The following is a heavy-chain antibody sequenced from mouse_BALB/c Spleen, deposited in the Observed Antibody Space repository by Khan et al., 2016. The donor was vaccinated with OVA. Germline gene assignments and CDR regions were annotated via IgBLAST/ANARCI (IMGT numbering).Heavy chain of an antibody. CDR1: GFSLTGYG. CDR3: ARAYYGNYREAMDY. V-gene: IGHV2-6-7*01. Sequence: VQLKESGPGLVAPSQSLSITCTVSGFSLTGYGVNWVRQPPGKGLEWLGMIWGDGSTDYNSTLKSRLSISKDNSKSQVFLKMYRLQTDDTARYYCARAYYGNYREAMDYWGQGTSVTVSS. CDR2: IWGDGST. D-gene: IGHD2-10*01. J-gene: IGHJ4*01.